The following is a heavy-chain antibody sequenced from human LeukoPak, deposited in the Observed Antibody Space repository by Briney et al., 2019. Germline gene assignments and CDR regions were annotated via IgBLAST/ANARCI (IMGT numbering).Heavy chain of an antibody. CDR3: ARPDIVVVPAAIGAFDI. J-gene: IGHJ3*02. Sequence: SETLSLTCTVSGGSISSSSYYWGWIRQPPGKGLEWIGSIYYSGSTYYNPSLKSRVTISVDTSKNQFSLKLSSVIAADTAVYYCARPDIVVVPAAIGAFDIWGQGTMVTVSS. CDR2: IYYSGST. CDR1: GGSISSSSYY. D-gene: IGHD2-2*02. V-gene: IGHV4-39*07.